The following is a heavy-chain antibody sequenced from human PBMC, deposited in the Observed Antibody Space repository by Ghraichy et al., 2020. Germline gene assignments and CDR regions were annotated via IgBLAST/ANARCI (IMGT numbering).Heavy chain of an antibody. J-gene: IGHJ4*02. V-gene: IGHV3-23*01. D-gene: IGHD1-7*01. Sequence: GGSLRLSCAVSGFTFSTYAMSWVRQAPGKGLEWVSTINGRGVGTFYADSVKGRFTISRDNSKNTLYLQMNSLRAEDTAVYYCAKFRWNYAGLDCWGQGALVTVSS. CDR2: INGRGVGT. CDR3: AKFRWNYAGLDC. CDR1: GFTFSTYA.